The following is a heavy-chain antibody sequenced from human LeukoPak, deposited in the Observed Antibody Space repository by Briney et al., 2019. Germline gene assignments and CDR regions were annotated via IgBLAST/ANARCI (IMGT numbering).Heavy chain of an antibody. CDR1: GGSISSSSYY. J-gene: IGHJ5*02. D-gene: IGHD3-10*01. CDR3: VGGYGSAPYNWFDP. Sequence: SETLSLTCTVSGGSISSSSYYWGWIRQPPGKGLEWIGSIYYSGSTYYNPSLKSRVTISVDTSKNQFSLKLSSVTAADTAVYYCVGGYGSAPYNWFDPWGQGTLVTVSS. V-gene: IGHV4-39*07. CDR2: IYYSGST.